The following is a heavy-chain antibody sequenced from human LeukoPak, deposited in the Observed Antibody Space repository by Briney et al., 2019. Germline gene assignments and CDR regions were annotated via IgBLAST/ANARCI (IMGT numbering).Heavy chain of an antibody. CDR1: GFTFSSYW. CDR2: IKQDGSEK. Sequence: GGSLRLSCAASGFTFSSYWMSWVRQAPGKWLEWVANIKQDGSEKYYVDSVKGRFTISRDNAKNSLYLQMNSLRAEDTAVYYCARDRNYGDLTYGMDVWGQGTTVTVSS. J-gene: IGHJ6*02. CDR3: ARDRNYGDLTYGMDV. D-gene: IGHD4-17*01. V-gene: IGHV3-7*01.